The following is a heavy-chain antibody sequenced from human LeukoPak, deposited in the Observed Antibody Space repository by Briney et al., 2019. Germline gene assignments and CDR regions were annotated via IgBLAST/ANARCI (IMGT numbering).Heavy chain of an antibody. J-gene: IGHJ4*02. CDR1: GGSISDYY. D-gene: IGHD3/OR15-3a*01. CDR2: VYYSGST. Sequence: SETLSLTCTISGGSISDYYWSWIRQPPGKGLEWIGYVYYSGSTKYNPSPNSRVTISSDTSKKQLSLKVTSVTAADTAVYYCARRRAVPGHYYFDYWGQGILVTVSS. V-gene: IGHV4-59*08. CDR3: ARRRAVPGHYYFDY.